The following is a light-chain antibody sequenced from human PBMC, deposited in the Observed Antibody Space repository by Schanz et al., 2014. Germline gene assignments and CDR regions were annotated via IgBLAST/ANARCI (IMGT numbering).Light chain of an antibody. J-gene: IGKJ4*01. Sequence: DIVMTQSPDSLAVSLGERATIHCKSSQSILSSSNNKNYLAWYQRKPGQPPKLLISWASTRESGVPDRFSGSGSGTDFTLTITSLQAEDVAVYYCQQYYGLPLTFGGGTRVEIK. CDR1: QSILSSSNNKNY. V-gene: IGKV4-1*01. CDR3: QQYYGLPLT. CDR2: WAS.